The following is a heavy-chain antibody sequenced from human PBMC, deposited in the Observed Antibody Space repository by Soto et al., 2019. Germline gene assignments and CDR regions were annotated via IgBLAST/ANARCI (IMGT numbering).Heavy chain of an antibody. CDR2: IYYSGST. D-gene: IGHD3-10*01. CDR1: GGSVSSGSYY. Sequence: KPSETLSLTCTVSGGSVSSGSYYWSWIRQPPGKGLEWIGYIYYSGSTNYDPSLKSRVTISVDTSKNQFSLKLSSVTAADTAVYYCARTHPNDDYYGSGSYYQGWFDPWGQGTLVTVSS. CDR3: ARTHPNDDYYGSGSYYQGWFDP. J-gene: IGHJ5*02. V-gene: IGHV4-61*01.